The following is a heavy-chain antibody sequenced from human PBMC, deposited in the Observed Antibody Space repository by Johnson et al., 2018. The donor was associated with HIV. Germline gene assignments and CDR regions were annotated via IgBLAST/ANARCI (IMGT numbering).Heavy chain of an antibody. Sequence: VQLVESGGGLVQPGGSLRLSCAASGFTFSSYAMSWVRQAPGKGLEWVSAISGSGGSTYYADSVKGRFTISRDNSKNTLYLQMTSLRAEDTAVYYCARDGRGLDAFISGAKGQWSPSLQ. CDR3: ARDGRGLDAFIS. CDR2: ISGSGGST. CDR1: GFTFSSYA. D-gene: IGHD3/OR15-3a*01. J-gene: IGHJ3*02. V-gene: IGHV3-23*04.